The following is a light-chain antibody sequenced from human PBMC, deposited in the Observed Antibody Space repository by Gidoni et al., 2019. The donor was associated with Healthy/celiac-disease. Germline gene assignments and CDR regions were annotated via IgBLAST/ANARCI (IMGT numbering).Light chain of an antibody. CDR2: AAS. CDR3: QQSYSTPIT. CDR1: QSISSY. Sequence: DIQMTQSPSSLSESVGDRVTITCRASQSISSYLNWYQQKPGKAPKLLIYAASSLQSGVPSRFSGSGSGTDFTLTISSLQPEDFASYYCQQSYSTPITFGQXTRLEIK. J-gene: IGKJ5*01. V-gene: IGKV1-39*01.